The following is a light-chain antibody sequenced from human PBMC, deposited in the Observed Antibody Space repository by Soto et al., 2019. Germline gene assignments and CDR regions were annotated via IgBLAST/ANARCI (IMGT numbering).Light chain of an antibody. CDR3: QHHTLYSAP. CDR2: GAS. CDR1: QDISTY. J-gene: IGKJ5*01. Sequence: RLTQSPSSLSASVGDTVTISCRASQDISTYLAWYQHKPGKAPTLLIFGASSLHNGVPPRFAGSGSGSEFPLTLNRLPPDDFATYFCQHHTLYSAPFGQGTRV. V-gene: IGKV1-5*01.